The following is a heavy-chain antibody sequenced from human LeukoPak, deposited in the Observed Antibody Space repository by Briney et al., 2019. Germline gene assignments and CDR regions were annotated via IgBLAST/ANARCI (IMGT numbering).Heavy chain of an antibody. CDR3: ATSAAGFDY. D-gene: IGHD6-13*01. J-gene: IGHJ4*02. V-gene: IGHV3-7*01. Sequence: GGSLRLSCAASGFTFSSYWMSWVRQAPGKGLEWVANIKQDGSEKYYVDSVKGRFTISRDNAKDSLYLQMNSLRDEDTALYYCATSAAGFDYWGQGTLVTVSS. CDR1: GFTFSSYW. CDR2: IKQDGSEK.